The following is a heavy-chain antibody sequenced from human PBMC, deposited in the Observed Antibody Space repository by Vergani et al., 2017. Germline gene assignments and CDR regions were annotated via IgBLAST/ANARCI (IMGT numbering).Heavy chain of an antibody. D-gene: IGHD1-26*01. V-gene: IGHV1-46*01. CDR3: ARGGGSYLAY. Sequence: QVQLVQSGAEVKKPGASVKVSCKASGYTFTSYYMHWVRQAPGQGLEWMGIINPSGGSTSYAQKFQGRVTMTRNTSISTAYMELSSLRSEDTAVYYCARGGGSYLAYWGQGTLVTVSS. J-gene: IGHJ4*02. CDR1: GYTFTSYY. CDR2: INPSGGST.